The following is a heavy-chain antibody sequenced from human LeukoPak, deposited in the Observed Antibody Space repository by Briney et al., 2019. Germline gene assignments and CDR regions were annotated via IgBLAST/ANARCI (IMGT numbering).Heavy chain of an antibody. Sequence: GGSLRLSCAASGFTFSTYGMSWVRQAPGKGLEWVSATSTSGGSTYYADSVKGRFTISRDNAKNTLYLQMNSLRAEDTAVYYCARGTLIIAALIDYWGQGTLVTVSS. D-gene: IGHD6-6*01. V-gene: IGHV3-23*01. CDR1: GFTFSTYG. CDR3: ARGTLIIAALIDY. J-gene: IGHJ4*02. CDR2: TSTSGGST.